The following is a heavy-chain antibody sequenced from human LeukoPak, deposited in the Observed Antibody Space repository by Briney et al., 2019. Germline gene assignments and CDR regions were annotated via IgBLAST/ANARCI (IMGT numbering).Heavy chain of an antibody. V-gene: IGHV4-59*01. Sequence: PSETLSLTCTVSGGSISSYYWSWIRQPPGKGLEWIGYIYSSGSTYFNPSLTSRVTISVDTSKNQFSLNLTSVTAADTAVYYCARADYGGNSAAFNIWGQGTMVIVSS. D-gene: IGHD4-23*01. CDR2: IYSSGST. J-gene: IGHJ3*02. CDR1: GGSISSYY. CDR3: ARADYGGNSAAFNI.